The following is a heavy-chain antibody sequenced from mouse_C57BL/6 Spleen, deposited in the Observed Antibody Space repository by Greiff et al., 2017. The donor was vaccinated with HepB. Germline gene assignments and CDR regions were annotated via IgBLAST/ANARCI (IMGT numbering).Heavy chain of an antibody. Sequence: QVQLQQSGPGLVQPSQSLSITCTVSGFSLTSYGVHWVRQSPGKGLEWLGVIWRGGSTDYNAAFMSRLSITKDNSKSQVFFKMNSLQADDTAIYYCAKSNDYDVGNYAMDYWGQGTSVTVSS. CDR2: IWRGGST. V-gene: IGHV2-5*01. CDR3: AKSNDYDVGNYAMDY. D-gene: IGHD2-4*01. CDR1: GFSLTSYG. J-gene: IGHJ4*01.